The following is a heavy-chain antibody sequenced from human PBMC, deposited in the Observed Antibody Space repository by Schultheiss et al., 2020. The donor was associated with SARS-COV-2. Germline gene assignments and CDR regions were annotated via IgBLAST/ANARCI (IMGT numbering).Heavy chain of an antibody. Sequence: GESLKISCAASGFNFWNYGMHWVRQAPGKGLEWVAFVRYNGTDKYYADFVKGRFTISRDNSKNTLYLQMDSLRAEDTAVYYCAKGYASTVWGQGALVTVSS. CDR1: GFNFWNYG. CDR2: VRYNGTDK. V-gene: IGHV3-30*02. D-gene: IGHD2-15*01. CDR3: AKGYASTV. J-gene: IGHJ4*02.